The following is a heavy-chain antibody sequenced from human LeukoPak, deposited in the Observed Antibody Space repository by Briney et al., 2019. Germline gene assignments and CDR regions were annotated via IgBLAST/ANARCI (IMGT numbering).Heavy chain of an antibody. D-gene: IGHD4-11*01. Sequence: GGSLRLSCAASTFTFSDYWMHWVRQAPGKGLVLVSRISDDGSSTTYADSVRGRFTISRDNAKNTLYLQMNSLRVEDTAMYYCVRDLYSDYNWFDPWGQGTLVTVSS. V-gene: IGHV3-74*01. CDR1: TFTFSDYW. CDR3: VRDLYSDYNWFDP. J-gene: IGHJ5*02. CDR2: ISDDGSST.